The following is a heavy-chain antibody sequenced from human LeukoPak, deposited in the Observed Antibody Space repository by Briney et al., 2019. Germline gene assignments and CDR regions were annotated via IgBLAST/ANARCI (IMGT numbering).Heavy chain of an antibody. CDR2: SSSGGTTI. V-gene: IGHV3-11*04. Sequence: PGGSLRLSCAASGFTVSSNYMSWVRQAPGKGLEWISYSSSGGTTIYYADSVKGRFTISRDNAKNSLYLQMNSLRAEDTGVYYCARRFDYWGQGTLVTVSS. CDR1: GFTVSSNY. CDR3: ARRFDY. J-gene: IGHJ4*02.